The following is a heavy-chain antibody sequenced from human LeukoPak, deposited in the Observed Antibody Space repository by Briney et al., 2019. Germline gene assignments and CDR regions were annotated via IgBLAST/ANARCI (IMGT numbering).Heavy chain of an antibody. CDR2: ISSSSNYI. J-gene: IGHJ3*01. CDR1: GFTFSSYS. Sequence: GGSLRLSCAASGFTFSSYSMTWVRQAPGKGLEWVSSISSSSNYIYYADSVKGRFTIPRDNAKNSLYLQMNSLRAEDTAMYYCASSGSHPSFWGQGTMVTVSS. CDR3: ASSGSHPSF. D-gene: IGHD1-26*01. V-gene: IGHV3-21*01.